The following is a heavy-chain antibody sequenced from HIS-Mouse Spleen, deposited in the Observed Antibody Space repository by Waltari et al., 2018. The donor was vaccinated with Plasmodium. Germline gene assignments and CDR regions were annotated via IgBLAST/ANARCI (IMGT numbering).Heavy chain of an antibody. J-gene: IGHJ4*02. Sequence: QLQLQESGPGLVKPSETLSLTGTVSAGSISSRSYYWGWIRQPPGKGLAWIGSIYYSGSTYYNPSLKSRVTISVDTSKNQFSLKLSSVTAADTAVYYCARDRITGTSYFDYWGQGTLVTVSS. D-gene: IGHD1-7*01. V-gene: IGHV4-39*07. CDR1: AGSISSRSYY. CDR3: ARDRITGTSYFDY. CDR2: IYYSGST.